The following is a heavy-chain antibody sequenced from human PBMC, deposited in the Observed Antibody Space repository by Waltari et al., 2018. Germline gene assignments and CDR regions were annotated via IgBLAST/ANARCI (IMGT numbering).Heavy chain of an antibody. CDR1: GFTFRSYW. V-gene: IGHV3-74*01. J-gene: IGHJ4*02. CDR2: INSDGSST. CDR3: ASLDWGSYRYLDY. Sequence: EVQLVASGGGLVQPGGSLRLSCAASGFTFRSYWMHWVRQAPGKGLVWVSRINSDGSSTSYADSVKGRFTISRDNAKNTLYLQMNSLRAEDTAVYYCASLDWGSYRYLDYWGQGTLVTVSS. D-gene: IGHD3-16*02.